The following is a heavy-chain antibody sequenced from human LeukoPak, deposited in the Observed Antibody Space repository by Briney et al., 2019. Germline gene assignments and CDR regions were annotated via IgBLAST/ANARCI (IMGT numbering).Heavy chain of an antibody. D-gene: IGHD3-22*01. CDR3: ARDLAPYYDSSGFDY. J-gene: IGHJ4*02. CDR2: IYHSGST. V-gene: IGHV4-38-2*02. Sequence: SETLSLTCTVSGYSISSGYYWGWIRQPPGKGLEWIGSIYHSGSTYYNPSLKSRVTISVDTPKNQFSLKLSSVTAADTAVYYCARDLAPYYDSSGFDYWGQGTLVTVSS. CDR1: GYSISSGYY.